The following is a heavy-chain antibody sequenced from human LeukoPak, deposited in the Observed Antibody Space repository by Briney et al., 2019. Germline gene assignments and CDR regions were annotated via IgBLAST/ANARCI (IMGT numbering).Heavy chain of an antibody. CDR3: ASAYCSGGSCYSEDDYYYGMDV. Sequence: SETLSLTCTVSGGSISSYYWSWIRQPPGKGLEWIGYIYYSGSTNYNPSLKSRVTISVDTSKNQFSLKLSSVTAADTAVYYCASAYCSGGSCYSEDDYYYGMDVWGKGTTVTVSS. CDR2: IYYSGST. D-gene: IGHD2-15*01. CDR1: GGSISSYY. V-gene: IGHV4-59*01. J-gene: IGHJ6*04.